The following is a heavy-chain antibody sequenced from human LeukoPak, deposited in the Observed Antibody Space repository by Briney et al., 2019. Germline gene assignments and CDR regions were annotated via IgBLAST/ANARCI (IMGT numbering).Heavy chain of an antibody. V-gene: IGHV4-59*01. CDR1: GGSISSYY. CDR3: ARVRQYYYYGMDV. J-gene: IGHJ6*02. CDR2: IYYSGST. Sequence: PSETLSLTCTASGGSISSYYWSWIRQPPGKGLEWIGYIYYSGSTNYNPSLKSRVTISVDTSKNQFSLKLSSVTAADTAVYYCARVRQYYYYGMDVWGQGTTVTASS.